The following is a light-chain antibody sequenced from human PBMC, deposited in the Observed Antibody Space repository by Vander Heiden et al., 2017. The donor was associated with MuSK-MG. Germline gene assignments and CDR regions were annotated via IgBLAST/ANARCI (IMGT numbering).Light chain of an antibody. CDR3: RQYYSYPRT. V-gene: IGKV1-8*01. Sequence: AIRMTQSPSSFSASTGDRVTITCRASQGISSYLAWYQQKPGKAPKLLIYAASTLQSGVPSRFSGSGSGTDFTLTISCLQSEDFATDYCRQYYSYPRTFGQGTKVEIK. CDR1: QGISSY. J-gene: IGKJ1*01. CDR2: AAS.